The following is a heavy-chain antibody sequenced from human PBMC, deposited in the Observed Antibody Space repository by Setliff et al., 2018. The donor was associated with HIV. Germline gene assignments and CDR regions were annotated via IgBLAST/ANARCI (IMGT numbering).Heavy chain of an antibody. V-gene: IGHV1-69*13. J-gene: IGHJ4*02. Sequence: SVKVSCKASGGTFSRLAISWVRQAPGQGPEWMGGIIPVFGTPNYAQKVQGRVTVTADESTTSAYMELSSLRSDDTAVYYCARRGRFTGGYKYGSDYFDHWGQGTLVTVSS. CDR3: ARRGRFTGGYKYGSDYFDH. CDR1: GGTFSRLA. CDR2: IIPVFGTP. D-gene: IGHD5-18*01.